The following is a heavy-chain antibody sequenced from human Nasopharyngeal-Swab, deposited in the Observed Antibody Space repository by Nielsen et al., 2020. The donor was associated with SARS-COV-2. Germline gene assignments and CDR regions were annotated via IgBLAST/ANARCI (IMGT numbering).Heavy chain of an antibody. J-gene: IGHJ6*02. D-gene: IGHD3-9*01. V-gene: IGHV7-4-1*02. Sequence: ASVKVSCKASGYTFTSYAMNWVRQAPGQGLEWMGWINTNTGNPTYAQGFTGRFVFSLDTSVSTAYLQISSLKAEDTAVYYYARESYDILTGPSYYYGMDVWGQGTTVTVSS. CDR3: ARESYDILTGPSYYYGMDV. CDR2: INTNTGNP. CDR1: GYTFTSYA.